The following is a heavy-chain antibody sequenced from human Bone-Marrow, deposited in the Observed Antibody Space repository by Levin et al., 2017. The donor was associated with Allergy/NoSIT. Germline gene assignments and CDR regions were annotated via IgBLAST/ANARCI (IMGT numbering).Heavy chain of an antibody. J-gene: IGHJ4*02. CDR3: TRDGVKGWETY. D-gene: IGHD1-26*01. Sequence: PGESLKISCTASGFTFGDYAMSWFRQAPGKGLEWVGFIRSKAYGGTTEYAASVKGRFTISRDDSKSIAYLQMNSLKTEDTAVYYCTRDGVKGWETYWGQGTLVTVSS. CDR1: GFTFGDYA. V-gene: IGHV3-49*03. CDR2: IRSKAYGGTT.